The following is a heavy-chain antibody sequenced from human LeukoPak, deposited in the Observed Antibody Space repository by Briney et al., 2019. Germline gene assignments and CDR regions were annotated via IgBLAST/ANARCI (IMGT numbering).Heavy chain of an antibody. CDR1: GFTFSSYE. Sequence: PGGSLRLSCAASGFTFSSYEMNWVRQAPGKGLEWVSYISSSGSTIYYADSVKGRFTISRDNAKNSLYLQMDSLRVEDTAVYYCARVGYRLTPGIPLPEYFRDWGQGSLVTVSS. V-gene: IGHV3-48*03. J-gene: IGHJ1*01. CDR3: ARVGYRLTPGIPLPEYFRD. CDR2: ISSSGSTI. D-gene: IGHD2-15*01.